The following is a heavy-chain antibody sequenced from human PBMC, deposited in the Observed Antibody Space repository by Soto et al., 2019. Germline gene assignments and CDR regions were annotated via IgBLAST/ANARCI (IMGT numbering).Heavy chain of an antibody. V-gene: IGHV3-9*01. CDR2: ISWNGGGI. CDR3: AKDHSGSWFKEELSYYDGMDV. D-gene: IGHD6-13*01. CDR1: GFTFDDYA. J-gene: IGHJ6*02. Sequence: DVQLVESGGGLVQPGRSLRLSCAASGFTFDDYAMHWVRQAPGKGLEWVSGISWNGGGIGYADSVKGRFTISRDNAKNTLYQQMNSLRDEDTDYDYCAKDHSGSWFKEELSYYDGMDVWGQGTTVTVSS.